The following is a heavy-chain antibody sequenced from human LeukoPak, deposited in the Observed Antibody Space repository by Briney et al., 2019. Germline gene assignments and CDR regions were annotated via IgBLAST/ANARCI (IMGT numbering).Heavy chain of an antibody. Sequence: ASVKVSCKVSGYTLTELSMHWVGQAPGKGLEWMGGFDPEDGETIYAQKFQGRVTMTEDTSTDTAYMELSSLRSEDTAVYYCATIPSTTVVTKELDYWGQGTLVTVSS. D-gene: IGHD4-23*01. CDR1: GYTLTELS. CDR3: ATIPSTTVVTKELDY. CDR2: FDPEDGET. V-gene: IGHV1-24*01. J-gene: IGHJ4*02.